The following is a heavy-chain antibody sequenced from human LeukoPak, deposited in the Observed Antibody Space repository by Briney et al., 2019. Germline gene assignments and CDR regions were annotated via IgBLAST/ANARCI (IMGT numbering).Heavy chain of an antibody. CDR3: AKDLSGYEYAYYFDY. V-gene: IGHV3-23*01. CDR2: ISGSGGST. CDR1: GFTFSHYS. Sequence: GGSLRLSCAASGFTFSHYSMNWVRQAPGKGLEWVSAISGSGGSTYYADSVKGRFTISRDNSKNTLYLQMNSLRAEDTAVYYCAKDLSGYEYAYYFDYWGQGTLVTVSS. D-gene: IGHD5-12*01. J-gene: IGHJ4*02.